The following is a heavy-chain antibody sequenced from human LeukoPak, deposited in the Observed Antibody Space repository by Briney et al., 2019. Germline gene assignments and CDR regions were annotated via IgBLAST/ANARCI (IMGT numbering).Heavy chain of an antibody. CDR3: AKTPKLIRGTPDY. CDR2: ITSSGAAT. CDR1: GFTFSSYA. D-gene: IGHD3-10*01. V-gene: IGHV3-23*01. J-gene: IGHJ4*02. Sequence: GGSLRLSCAASGFTFSSYAMSWDRQAPGKGLEWVSSITSSGAATYYADSVKGRFTISRDNSKNTLYLQMSSLRAEDTAIYYCAKTPKLIRGTPDYWGQGTLVIVSS.